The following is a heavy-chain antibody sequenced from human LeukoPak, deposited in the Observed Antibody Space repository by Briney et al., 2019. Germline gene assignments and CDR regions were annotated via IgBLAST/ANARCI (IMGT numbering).Heavy chain of an antibody. V-gene: IGHV3-33*01. CDR2: IWNDGSNK. D-gene: IGHD1-26*01. Sequence: GGSLRLSYAASGFIFSVYGMQWVRQSPGKGMEWVAIIWNDGSNKYYADSVKGRFTISRDNSKNTLILQMTSLRAEDTAVYYCARASGSFDCWGQGTLVTVSS. CDR3: ARASGSFDC. CDR1: GFIFSVYG. J-gene: IGHJ5*01.